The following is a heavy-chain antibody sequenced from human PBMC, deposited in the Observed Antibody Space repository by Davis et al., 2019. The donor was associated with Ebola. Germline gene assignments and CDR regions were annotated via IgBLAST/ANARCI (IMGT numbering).Heavy chain of an antibody. CDR2: ISSSSSYT. CDR3: VKDGEPYHYSSLSAFDY. Sequence: GGSLRLSCAASGFTFSDYYMSWIRQAPGKGLEWVSHISSSSSYTNYADSVKGRFTISRDNARNSLYLQMNSLRTEDTALYYCVKDGEPYHYSSLSAFDYWGRGTLVTVSS. D-gene: IGHD6-19*01. V-gene: IGHV3-11*05. J-gene: IGHJ4*02. CDR1: GFTFSDYY.